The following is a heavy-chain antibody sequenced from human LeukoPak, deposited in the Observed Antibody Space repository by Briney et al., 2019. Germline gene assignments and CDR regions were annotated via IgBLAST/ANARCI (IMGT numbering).Heavy chain of an antibody. CDR2: INPNSGGT. CDR1: GYTFTGYY. Sequence: GASVKVSCKASGYTFTGYYMHWVRQAPGQGLEWMGRINPNSGGTNYAQKFQGRVTMTRDTSISTAYMELSRLRSDDTAVYYCARGSTCYYDSSGYAYWGQGTLVTVSS. J-gene: IGHJ4*02. D-gene: IGHD3-22*01. CDR3: ARGSTCYYDSSGYAY. V-gene: IGHV1-2*06.